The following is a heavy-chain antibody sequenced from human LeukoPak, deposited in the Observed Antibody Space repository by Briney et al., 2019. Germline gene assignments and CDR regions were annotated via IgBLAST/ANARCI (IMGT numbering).Heavy chain of an antibody. CDR1: GFTFSNYA. D-gene: IGHD3-22*01. Sequence: GGSLRLSCAASGFTFSNYAMNWVRQAPGKGLEWVSLISGSTGSTYYADSVKGRFSISRDNSKNTVYLQMNSLRVEDTAVYYCAKARYDDSGYLDYWGQGTLVTVSS. V-gene: IGHV3-23*01. CDR3: AKARYDDSGYLDY. CDR2: ISGSTGST. J-gene: IGHJ4*02.